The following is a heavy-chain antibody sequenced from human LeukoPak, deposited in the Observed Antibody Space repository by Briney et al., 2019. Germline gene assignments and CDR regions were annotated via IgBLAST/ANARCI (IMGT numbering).Heavy chain of an antibody. J-gene: IGHJ4*02. V-gene: IGHV3-30-3*01. CDR3: ARDYSGSYYVLDS. CDR2: ISYDGSSK. CDR1: GFTFSNYA. Sequence: GGSLRLSCAASGFTFSNYAMPWVRQAPGKGLEWVAVISYDGSSKYYADSVKGRFTISRDNSKNTLYLQMNSLRAEDTAVYYCARDYSGSYYVLDSWGQGTLVTVSS. D-gene: IGHD1-26*01.